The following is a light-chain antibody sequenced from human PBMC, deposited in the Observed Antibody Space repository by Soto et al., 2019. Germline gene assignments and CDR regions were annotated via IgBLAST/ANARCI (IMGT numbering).Light chain of an antibody. V-gene: IGKV3-20*01. J-gene: IGKJ1*01. Sequence: ELVLTQSPGSLSLSPGERATLSCRASQSVDSSFFAWYQQKPGQAPRLLIYGASNRATGIPDRFSGRGSGTDFTLTITGLEPEDFAVYYCQQYVSSVTFGQGTKVEI. CDR1: QSVDSSF. CDR2: GAS. CDR3: QQYVSSVT.